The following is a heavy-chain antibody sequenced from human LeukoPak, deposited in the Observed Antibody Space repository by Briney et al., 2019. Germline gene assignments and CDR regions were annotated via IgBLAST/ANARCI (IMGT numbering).Heavy chain of an antibody. J-gene: IGHJ6*03. CDR3: ARDWSGYYGSGSYPEGANYYYYYMDV. Sequence: SETLSLTCTVSGGSISSSSYYWGWIRQPPGKGLEWIGSIYYSASTYYHPSLKSRVTISVDTSKNQFSLKLSSVTAADTAVYYCARDWSGYYGSGSYPEGANYYYYYMDVWGKGTTVTVSS. CDR2: IYYSAST. D-gene: IGHD3-10*01. CDR1: GGSISSSSYY. V-gene: IGHV4-39*07.